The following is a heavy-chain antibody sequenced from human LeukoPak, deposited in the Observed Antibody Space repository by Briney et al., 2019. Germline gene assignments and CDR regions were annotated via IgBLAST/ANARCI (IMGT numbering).Heavy chain of an antibody. CDR1: GFTFSRYW. J-gene: IGHJ4*02. Sequence: PGGSLRLSCVASGFTFSRYWMHWVRQAPGKGLVWVSRMNTDGSRTDYADSVKGRFTISRDNAKNTLYLQMNSLRAEDTALYYCAKADGPNYGDYGGPLDYWGQGTLVTVSS. D-gene: IGHD4-17*01. CDR2: MNTDGSRT. V-gene: IGHV3-74*01. CDR3: AKADGPNYGDYGGPLDY.